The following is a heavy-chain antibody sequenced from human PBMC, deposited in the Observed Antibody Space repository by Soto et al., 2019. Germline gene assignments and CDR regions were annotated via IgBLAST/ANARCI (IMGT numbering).Heavy chain of an antibody. CDR3: VRKAGVSLD. CDR2: ISSSGSNI. J-gene: IGHJ4*02. CDR1: GFSFNSFE. D-gene: IGHD2-8*01. Sequence: PGGSLRLSCAASGFSFNSFEMHWVRQAPGKGLEWVSYISSSGSNIYYADSVKGRSTISRDNAKNSLYLQMNSLRAEDTAVYYCVRKAGVSLDWGQGTLVTVSS. V-gene: IGHV3-48*03.